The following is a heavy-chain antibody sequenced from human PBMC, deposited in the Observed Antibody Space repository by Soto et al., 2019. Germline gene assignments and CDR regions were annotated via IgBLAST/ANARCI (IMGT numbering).Heavy chain of an antibody. CDR1: GGSISSSNW. J-gene: IGHJ6*02. D-gene: IGHD2-8*01. CDR2: IYHSGST. CDR3: ARRGYCTNGGCYYGMDV. V-gene: IGHV4-4*02. Sequence: QVQLQESGPVLLKPSGTLSLTCAVSGGSISSSNWWSWVRQPSGKGLRWIGEIYHSGSTNYNPSLKSRVTISVDKSKNQFSLKLSSVTAADTAVYYCARRGYCTNGGCYYGMDVWGQGTTVTVSS.